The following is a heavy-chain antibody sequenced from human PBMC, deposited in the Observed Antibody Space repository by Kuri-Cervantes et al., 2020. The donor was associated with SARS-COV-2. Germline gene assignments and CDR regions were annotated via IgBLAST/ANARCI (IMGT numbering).Heavy chain of an antibody. V-gene: IGHV3-33*08. Sequence: GESLKISCAASGFTFSSYGMHWVRQAPGKGLEWVAVIWYDGSNKYYADFVKGRFTISRDNSKNTLYLQMNSLRAEDTAVYYCARDTVRGVIRYYFDYWGQGTLVTVSS. CDR2: IWYDGSNK. D-gene: IGHD3-16*02. CDR1: GFTFSSYG. J-gene: IGHJ4*02. CDR3: ARDTVRGVIRYYFDY.